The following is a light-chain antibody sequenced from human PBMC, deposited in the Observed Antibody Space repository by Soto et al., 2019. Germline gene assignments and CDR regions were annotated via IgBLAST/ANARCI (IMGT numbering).Light chain of an antibody. CDR1: SSNIGGNS. V-gene: IGLV1-51*01. CDR3: GSWDSSMSAYV. Sequence: QSVLTQPPSGSAAPGQKVTISCSGSSSNIGGNSVSWYQQLPGTAPKLLIYDDNKRPSGIPDRFSGSKSGTSATLGITGFQNGDEADYYCGSWDSSMSAYVFGTGIKVTVL. J-gene: IGLJ1*01. CDR2: DDN.